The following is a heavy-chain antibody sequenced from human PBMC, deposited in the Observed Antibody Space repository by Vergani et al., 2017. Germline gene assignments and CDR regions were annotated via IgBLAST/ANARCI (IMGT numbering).Heavy chain of an antibody. CDR1: GYSISSGYY. J-gene: IGHJ4*02. V-gene: IGHV4-38-2*01. D-gene: IGHD6-13*01. CDR3: ARPRIAAAGGFDY. CDR2: IYHSGST. Sequence: VQLQESGPGLVKPPGTLSLTCAVSGYSISSGYYWGWIRQPPGKGLEWIGSIYHSGSTYYNPSLKSRVTISVDTSKNQFSLKLSSVTAADTAVYYCARPRIAAAGGFDYWGQGTLVTVSS.